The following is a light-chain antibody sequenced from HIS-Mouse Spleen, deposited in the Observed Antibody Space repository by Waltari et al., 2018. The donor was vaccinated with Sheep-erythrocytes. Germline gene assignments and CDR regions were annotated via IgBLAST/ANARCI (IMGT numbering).Light chain of an antibody. CDR3: CSYAGSSTFWV. CDR2: EGS. V-gene: IGLV2-23*01. J-gene: IGLJ3*02. CDR1: SSDVGSYNL. Sequence: QSALTQPASVSGSPGQSITISCTGTSSDVGSYNLVSWYQQHPGKAPKLMIYEGSKRPQRVANRCAGSRSGNTASLTIAGLQAEDEADYYCCSYAGSSTFWVFGGGTKLTVL.